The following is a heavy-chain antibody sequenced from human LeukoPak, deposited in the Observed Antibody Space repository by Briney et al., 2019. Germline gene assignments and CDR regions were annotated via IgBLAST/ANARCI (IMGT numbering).Heavy chain of an antibody. CDR3: ARDLPIYYDSSGSPFDY. Sequence: PGGSLRLSCAASGFTFSSYWMSWVRQAPGKGLEWVANIKQDGSEKNYVYSVKGRFPISSDNAKNSLYLQMNILRAEDTAVYYCARDLPIYYDSSGSPFDYWGQGTLVTVSS. V-gene: IGHV3-7*01. CDR1: GFTFSSYW. J-gene: IGHJ4*02. CDR2: IKQDGSEK. D-gene: IGHD3-22*01.